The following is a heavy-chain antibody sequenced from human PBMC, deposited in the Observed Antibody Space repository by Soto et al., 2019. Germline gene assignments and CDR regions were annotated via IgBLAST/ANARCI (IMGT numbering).Heavy chain of an antibody. CDR1: GFTFSIYA. CDR2: ITNNGDTT. J-gene: IGHJ3*01. V-gene: IGHV3-23*04. Sequence: EKQLVESGGALAQPGGSLRLSCVGSGFTFSIYALTWVRQAPGKGLEWVSLITNNGDTTFFGDSVKGRFSISRDNSKNTLYLHLENLRAEDTAVYYFAMSAGYGGAFDVWGQGTMVAVSS. CDR3: AMSAGYGGAFDV. D-gene: IGHD5-12*01.